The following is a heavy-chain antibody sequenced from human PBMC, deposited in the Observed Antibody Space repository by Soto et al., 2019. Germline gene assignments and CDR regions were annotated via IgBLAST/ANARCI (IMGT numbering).Heavy chain of an antibody. CDR1: GGTFSSYT. J-gene: IGHJ2*01. D-gene: IGHD5-18*01. CDR3: ARDHGYSYGLMDWYFDL. CDR2: IIPILGIA. V-gene: IGHV1-69*08. Sequence: QVQLVQSGAAVKKPGSSVKVSCKASGGTFSSYTISWVRQAPGQGLEWMGRIIPILGIANYAQKFQVRGTITADKSTSTAYMELSSLSSEATALYYCARDHGYSYGLMDWYFDLWGRGTLVTVSS.